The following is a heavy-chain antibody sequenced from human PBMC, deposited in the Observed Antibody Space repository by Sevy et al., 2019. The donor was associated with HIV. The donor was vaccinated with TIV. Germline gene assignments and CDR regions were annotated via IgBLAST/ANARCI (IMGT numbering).Heavy chain of an antibody. Sequence: QSQTLSLTCTVSGGSISRYYWSWIRQPPGKGLEWIGYIYYSGSTNYNPSLKSRVTISVDTSKNQFSLKLSSVTAADTAGYYCARIRAGYSHGYYFDYWGQGTLVTVSS. V-gene: IGHV4-59*12. CDR1: GGSISRYY. CDR3: ARIRAGYSHGYYFDY. CDR2: IYYSGST. D-gene: IGHD5-18*01. J-gene: IGHJ4*02.